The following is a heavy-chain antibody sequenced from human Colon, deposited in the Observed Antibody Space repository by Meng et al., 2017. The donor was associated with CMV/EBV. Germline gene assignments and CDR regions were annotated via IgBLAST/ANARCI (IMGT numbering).Heavy chain of an antibody. CDR2: ISNSGSTI. Sequence: GGSLRLSCAASGFTFSIYEMNWVRQAPGKGLEWVSFISNSGSTIYYADSVKGRFTISRDNAKNSLYLQMNNVRAEDTAVYYCARAPLTVFGASAQYYYHGMDVWGQGTTVTVSS. CDR3: ARAPLTVFGASAQYYYHGMDV. J-gene: IGHJ6*02. D-gene: IGHD3-3*01. CDR1: GFTFSIYE. V-gene: IGHV3-48*03.